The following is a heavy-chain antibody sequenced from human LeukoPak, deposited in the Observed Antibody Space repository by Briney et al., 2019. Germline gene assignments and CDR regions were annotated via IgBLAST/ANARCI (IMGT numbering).Heavy chain of an antibody. CDR2: INYDGSNK. CDR3: ARDGVVAASGGYYYYMDV. Sequence: PGGSLRLSCAASGFSFRHYGMHWVRQAPGKGLEWVAFINYDGSNKYYADSVKGRFTISRDNSKNTLYLQMNSLRAEDTAVYYCARDGVVAASGGYYYYMDVWGKGTTVTVSS. D-gene: IGHD2-15*01. J-gene: IGHJ6*03. CDR1: GFSFRHYG. V-gene: IGHV3-30*02.